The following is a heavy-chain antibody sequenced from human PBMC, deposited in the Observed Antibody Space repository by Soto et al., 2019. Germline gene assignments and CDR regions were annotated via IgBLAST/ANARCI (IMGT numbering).Heavy chain of an antibody. D-gene: IGHD3-22*01. V-gene: IGHV3-33*01. CDR1: GFTFSSYG. Sequence: SLRLSCAASGFTFSSYGMHWVRQAPGKGLEWVAVIWYDGSNKYYADSVKGRFTISRDNSKNTLYLQMNSLRAEDTAAYYCARDPDYYDSSGFDPWFDPWGQGTLVTVSS. CDR3: ARDPDYYDSSGFDPWFDP. CDR2: IWYDGSNK. J-gene: IGHJ5*02.